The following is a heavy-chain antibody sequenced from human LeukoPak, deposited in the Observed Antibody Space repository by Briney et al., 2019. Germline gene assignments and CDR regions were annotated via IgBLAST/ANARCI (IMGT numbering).Heavy chain of an antibody. CDR1: GYSISSGYY. J-gene: IGHJ5*02. CDR2: IYYSGST. V-gene: IGHV4-38-2*02. D-gene: IGHD3-10*01. CDR3: VGSGSYYNWFDP. Sequence: SETLSLTCTVSGYSISSGYYWGWIRQPPGKGLEWIGSIYYSGSTYYNPSLKSRVTISVDTSKNQFSLKLSSVTAADTAVYYCVGSGSYYNWFDPWGQGTLVTVSS.